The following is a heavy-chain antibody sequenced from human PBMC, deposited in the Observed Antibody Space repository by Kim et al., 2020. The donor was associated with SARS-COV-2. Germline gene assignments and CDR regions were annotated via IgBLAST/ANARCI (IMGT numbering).Heavy chain of an antibody. D-gene: IGHD3-10*01. V-gene: IGHV1-3*01. CDR2: INAGNGNT. CDR1: GYTFTSYA. Sequence: ASVKVSCKASGYTFTSYAMHWVRQAPGQRLEWMGWINAGNGNTKYSQKFQGRVTITRDTSASTAYMELSSLRSEDTAVYYCARIDGSGSYFLRDYYYGMDVWGQGTTVTVSS. CDR3: ARIDGSGSYFLRDYYYGMDV. J-gene: IGHJ6*02.